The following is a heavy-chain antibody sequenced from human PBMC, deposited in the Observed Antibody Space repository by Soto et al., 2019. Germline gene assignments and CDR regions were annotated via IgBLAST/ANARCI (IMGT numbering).Heavy chain of an antibody. CDR1: GFTFSSYA. D-gene: IGHD3-16*02. CDR2: ISGSGGST. J-gene: IGHJ4*02. V-gene: IGHV3-23*01. CDR3: AKDGLPLGGYQDLDY. Sequence: GWSLRLSCAASGFTFSSYAMSWVRQAPGKGLEWVSAISGSGGSTYYADSVKGRFTISRDNSKNTLYLQMNSLRAEDTAVYYCAKDGLPLGGYQDLDYWVQVTMVTFSS.